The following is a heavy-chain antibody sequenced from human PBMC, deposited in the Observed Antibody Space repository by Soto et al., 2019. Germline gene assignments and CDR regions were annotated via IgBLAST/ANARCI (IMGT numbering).Heavy chain of an antibody. CDR3: AKDIHPGRDTYHYGADY. D-gene: IGHD5-12*01. J-gene: IGHJ4*02. CDR2: ISYDGSRK. V-gene: IGHV3-30*18. Sequence: QVQLVESGGGVVQTGTSLTLSCSASGFIFSNYGMHWVRQAPGKGLEWVSIISYDGSRKHYVDSVKGRFTISRDNCKNTLDLQMNSLRAEDTAVYYCAKDIHPGRDTYHYGADYWGQGTLVAVSS. CDR1: GFIFSNYG.